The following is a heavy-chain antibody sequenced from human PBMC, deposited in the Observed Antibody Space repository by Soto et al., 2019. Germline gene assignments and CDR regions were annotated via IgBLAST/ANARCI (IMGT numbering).Heavy chain of an antibody. V-gene: IGHV1-69*01. Sequence: QVQLVQSGAEVKKPGSSVKVSCKASGGTFSSYAISWVRQAPGQGLEWKGGIIPIFGTANYAQKFQGRVTITADESTSTAYMELSSLRSEDTAVYYCARSRLYIVATIGGPYNWFDPWGQGTLVTVSS. D-gene: IGHD5-12*01. J-gene: IGHJ5*02. CDR1: GGTFSSYA. CDR2: IIPIFGTA. CDR3: ARSRLYIVATIGGPYNWFDP.